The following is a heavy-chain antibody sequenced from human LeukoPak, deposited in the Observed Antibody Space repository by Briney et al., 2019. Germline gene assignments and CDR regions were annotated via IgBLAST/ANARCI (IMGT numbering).Heavy chain of an antibody. V-gene: IGHV1-8*03. CDR1: GYTFTNYE. J-gene: IGHJ4*02. D-gene: IGHD6-6*01. Sequence: ASVKVSCKPSGYTFTNYEISWVRQATGQGLEWLGWMNPNSGDTGYAQKFQGRVTITRNNSISTAYMELSSLRSEDTAVYYCARGDSTSSGAFDYWGQGTLVTVSS. CDR3: ARGDSTSSGAFDY. CDR2: MNPNSGDT.